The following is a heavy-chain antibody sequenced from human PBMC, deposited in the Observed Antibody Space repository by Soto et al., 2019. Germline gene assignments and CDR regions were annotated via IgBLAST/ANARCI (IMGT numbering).Heavy chain of an antibody. V-gene: IGHV3-23*01. D-gene: IGHD3-3*01. J-gene: IGHJ5*02. CDR3: AKDTGRITIFGVVIPWFDP. Sequence: EVQLLESGGGLVQPGGSLRLSCAASGFTFSSYAMNWVRQAPGKGLEWVSAISGSGGSTYYADSVKGRFTISRDNSKNTLYLQMNSLRAEDTAVYYCAKDTGRITIFGVVIPWFDPWGQGTLVTVSS. CDR2: ISGSGGST. CDR1: GFTFSSYA.